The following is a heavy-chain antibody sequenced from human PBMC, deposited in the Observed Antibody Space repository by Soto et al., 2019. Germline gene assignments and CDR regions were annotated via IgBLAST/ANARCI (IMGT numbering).Heavy chain of an antibody. D-gene: IGHD6-6*01. Sequence: GGSLRLSCAASGFIFDDYAMHLVRQAPGKGLGWVSGISWNSGSIGYADSVKGRFTISRDNGKHSLYLQLNSLRADDTALYYCAKDFMWGWDSNSYYFSFCGRGTLVTV. J-gene: IGHJ4*02. CDR3: AKDFMWGWDSNSYYFSF. CDR2: ISWNSGSI. CDR1: GFIFDDYA. V-gene: IGHV3-9*01.